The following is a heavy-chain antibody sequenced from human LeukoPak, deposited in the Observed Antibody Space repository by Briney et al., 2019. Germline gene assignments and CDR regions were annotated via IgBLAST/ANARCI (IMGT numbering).Heavy chain of an antibody. Sequence: PGGSLRLSCVTSGFTFSSYGMHWVRQAPGKGLEWVAFIRYDGNNKYYADSVKGRFTISRDNSKNTLYLEMNSLRVEDTAMYYCARGGVLVTAMNYWGQGTLVTVSS. CDR1: GFTFSSYG. CDR3: ARGGVLVTAMNY. D-gene: IGHD2-21*02. V-gene: IGHV3-30*02. J-gene: IGHJ4*02. CDR2: IRYDGNNK.